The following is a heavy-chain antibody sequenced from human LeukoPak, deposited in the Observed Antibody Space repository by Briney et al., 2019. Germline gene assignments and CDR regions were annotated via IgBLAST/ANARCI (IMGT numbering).Heavy chain of an antibody. D-gene: IGHD3-3*01. CDR2: VFYNGNT. V-gene: IGHV4-39*01. CDR1: GAIIKREGFN. J-gene: IGHJ4*02. CDR3: TRRPKEPGFWSGYVDS. Sequence: PSETLSLTCSVSGAIIKREGFNWDWIRQPPGKGLEYIGSVFYNGNTYYNPSLESRVTISADTSKNQFSLKLYSVTAADTAVYYCTRRPKEPGFWSGYVDSWGQGTLVTVSS.